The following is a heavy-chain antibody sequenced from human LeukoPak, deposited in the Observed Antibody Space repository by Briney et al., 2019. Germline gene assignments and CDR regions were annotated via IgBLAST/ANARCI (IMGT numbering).Heavy chain of an antibody. D-gene: IGHD4-23*01. J-gene: IGHJ4*02. Sequence: GGPLRLSCAASGFTFSNYWMSWVRQAPGRGLEWVANIQQDGSEKYYVDSVKGRFTISRDNAKNSLYLQVNSLSAEDTAVYYCARENYGGTFDYWGQGTLVTVSS. CDR2: IQQDGSEK. V-gene: IGHV3-7*05. CDR1: GFTFSNYW. CDR3: ARENYGGTFDY.